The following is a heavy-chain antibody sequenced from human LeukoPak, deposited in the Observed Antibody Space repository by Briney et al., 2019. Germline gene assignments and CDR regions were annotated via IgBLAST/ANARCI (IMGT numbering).Heavy chain of an antibody. D-gene: IGHD3-22*01. CDR1: GFTFSSYA. V-gene: IGHV3-23*01. CDR3: AKQSLYDSSGHFHY. CDR2: ITGSGGYT. Sequence: GGSLRLSCAASGFTFSSYAMTWVRHAPGKGLEWVSTITGSGGYTYYADSVKGRFTISRDNSKNTLFLRMNSLRVEDTAVYFCAKQSLYDSSGHFHYWGQGTLVTVSS. J-gene: IGHJ4*02.